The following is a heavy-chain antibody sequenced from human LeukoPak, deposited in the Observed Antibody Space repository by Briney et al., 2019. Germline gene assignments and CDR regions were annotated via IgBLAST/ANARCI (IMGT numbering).Heavy chain of an antibody. CDR3: ASGTYYYFDY. J-gene: IGHJ4*02. CDR1: GGSISTYY. V-gene: IGHV4-59*01. Sequence: PSETLSLTCTVSGGSISTYYWSWLRQPPGKGLEWIGYISYTVTTNYNPSLKSRVTISVDTSKNQFSLKLSSVTAADTAVYYCASGTYYYFDYWGQGTLVTVSS. D-gene: IGHD1-26*01. CDR2: ISYTVTT.